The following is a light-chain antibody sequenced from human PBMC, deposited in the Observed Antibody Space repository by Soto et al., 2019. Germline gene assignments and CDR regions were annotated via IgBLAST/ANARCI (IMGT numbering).Light chain of an antibody. CDR1: QSVTGNY. CDR2: GVS. CDR3: HQYGISPPT. V-gene: IGKV3-20*01. J-gene: IGKJ1*01. Sequence: EIVFTQSPDTLSLSPGQRATLSCRARQSVTGNYLAWYQQKPGQAPRLLISGVSNRATGTPDRFSGSGSGTDFTLTISSLEPEDCAVFYCHQYGISPPTFGPGTKVDIK.